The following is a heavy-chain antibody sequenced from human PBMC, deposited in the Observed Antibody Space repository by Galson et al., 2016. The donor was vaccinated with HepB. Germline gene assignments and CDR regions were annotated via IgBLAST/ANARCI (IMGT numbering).Heavy chain of an antibody. CDR3: ARDYWGFFDY. J-gene: IGHJ4*02. CDR2: TYYRSKWYN. D-gene: IGHD7-27*01. CDR1: GDIVSRISLA. Sequence: CAISGDIVSRISLAWNWIRQSPSRGLEWLGRTYYRSKWYNDYAASVKSRISINPDTSKNQFSLHLNSVTPEDTAVYYCARDYWGFFDYWGQGTLVTVSS. V-gene: IGHV6-1*01.